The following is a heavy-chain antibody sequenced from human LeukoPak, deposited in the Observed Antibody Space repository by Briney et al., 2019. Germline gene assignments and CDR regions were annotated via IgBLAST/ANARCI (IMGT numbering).Heavy chain of an antibody. Sequence: PGGSLRLSCAASGFTFSSYAMSWVRQAPGKGLEWVSAISGSGGSTYYAASVKGRFTISRDNSKNTLSLQMNCLRAEDTAVYYCAKESLEWLLSYYYYMDVWGKGTTVTVSS. J-gene: IGHJ6*03. V-gene: IGHV3-23*01. CDR3: AKESLEWLLSYYYYMDV. CDR2: ISGSGGST. CDR1: GFTFSSYA. D-gene: IGHD3-3*01.